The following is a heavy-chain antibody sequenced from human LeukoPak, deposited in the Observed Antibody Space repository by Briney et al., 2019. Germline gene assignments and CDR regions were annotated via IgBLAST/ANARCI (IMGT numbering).Heavy chain of an antibody. V-gene: IGHV1-69*05. CDR1: GGTFSSYA. J-gene: IGHJ4*02. CDR3: ARERIGGEVNSAPGHYFDY. CDR2: IIPIFGTA. Sequence: SVKVSCKASGGTFSSYAISWVRQAPGQGLEWMGGIIPIFGTANYAQKFQGRVTITTDESTSTAYMELSSLRSEDTAVYYCARERIGGEVNSAPGHYFDYWGQGTLVTVSS. D-gene: IGHD1-26*01.